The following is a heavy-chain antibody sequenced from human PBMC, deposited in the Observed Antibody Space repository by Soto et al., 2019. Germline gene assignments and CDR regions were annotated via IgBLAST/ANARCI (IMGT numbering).Heavy chain of an antibody. D-gene: IGHD1-20*01. V-gene: IGHV4-31*03. CDR3: VREPLT. CDR1: GGSISSGGYY. J-gene: IGHJ4*02. Sequence: QVQLQESGPGLVKPSQTLSLTCTVSGGSISSGGYYWSWIRQHPGKGLEWIGYIYYSGSTYYNPSLKRRVTIPVATSKTQLSLRMSSVTAAATAVDYWVREPLTWGPGTLVTVSS. CDR2: IYYSGST.